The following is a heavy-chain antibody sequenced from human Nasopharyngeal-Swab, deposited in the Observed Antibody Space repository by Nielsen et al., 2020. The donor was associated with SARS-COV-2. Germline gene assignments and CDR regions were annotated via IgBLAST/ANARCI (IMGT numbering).Heavy chain of an antibody. J-gene: IGHJ3*02. CDR3: ARWPEGGYDSAFDI. CDR1: GGSFSGYY. CDR2: INHSGST. Sequence: GSLRLSCAVYGGSFSGYYWSWIRQPPGKGLEWIGEINHSGSTNYNPSLKSRVTISVDTSKNQFSLKLSSVTAADTAVYYCARWPEGGYDSAFDIWGQGTMVTVSS. V-gene: IGHV4-34*01. D-gene: IGHD5-12*01.